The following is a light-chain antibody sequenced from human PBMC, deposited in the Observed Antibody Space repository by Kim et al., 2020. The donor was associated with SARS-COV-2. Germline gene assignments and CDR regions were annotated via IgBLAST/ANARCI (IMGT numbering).Light chain of an antibody. CDR1: QSVSNY. Sequence: EIVLTQSPTTLSLSPGERATLSCRASQSVSNYLAWYQQKPGQAPRLLIYDLSNRATGIPARFSGSGSGTDFTLTISSLEPEDFAVYYCQQRSNWPPYTFGQGTKLEIK. J-gene: IGKJ2*01. CDR2: DLS. V-gene: IGKV3-11*01. CDR3: QQRSNWPPYT.